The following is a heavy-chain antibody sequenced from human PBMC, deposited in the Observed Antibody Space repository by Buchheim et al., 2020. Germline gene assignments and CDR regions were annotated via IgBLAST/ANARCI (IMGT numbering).Heavy chain of an antibody. V-gene: IGHV1-2*02. J-gene: IGHJ5*02. CDR3: ARDRGGEGSSWYWDTVDP. CDR1: GYTFTGYY. Sequence: QVQLVQSGAEVKKPGASVKVSCKASGYTFTGYYMHWVRQAPGQGLEWMGWINPNSGGTNYAPKFQGRVTMTRDTSISTAYMELSRLRSDDTAVYYCARDRGGEGSSWYWDTVDPWGQGTL. CDR2: INPNSGGT. D-gene: IGHD6-13*01.